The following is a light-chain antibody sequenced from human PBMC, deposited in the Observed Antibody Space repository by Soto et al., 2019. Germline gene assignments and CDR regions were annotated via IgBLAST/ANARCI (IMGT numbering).Light chain of an antibody. CDR2: DVT. Sequence: QSVLTQPRSVSGSPGQSVTISCTGTSSDVGGYDYVSWYQQHPGKAPKLMISDVTKRPSGVPDRFSGSKSGNTAPLTISGLQAEDEADYYCCSYAGYYTHYVFGTGTKLTVL. CDR3: CSYAGYYTHYV. V-gene: IGLV2-11*01. CDR1: SSDVGGYDY. J-gene: IGLJ1*01.